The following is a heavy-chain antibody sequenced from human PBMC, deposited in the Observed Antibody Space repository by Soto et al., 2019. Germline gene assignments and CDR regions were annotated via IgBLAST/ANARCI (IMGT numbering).Heavy chain of an antibody. J-gene: IGHJ4*02. CDR2: ISSNGGST. CDR3: VKEDSSSALPPTLFDY. V-gene: IGHV3-64D*08. Sequence: GSLRLSCSASGFTFSSYAMHWVRQAPGKGLEYVSAISSNGGSTYYADSVKGRFTISRDNSKNTLYLQMSSLRAEDTAVYYCVKEDSSSALPPTLFDYWGQGTLVTVSS. CDR1: GFTFSSYA. D-gene: IGHD6-6*01.